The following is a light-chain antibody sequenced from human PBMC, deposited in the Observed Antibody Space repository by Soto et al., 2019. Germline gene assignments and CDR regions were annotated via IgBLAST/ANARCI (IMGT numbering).Light chain of an antibody. CDR3: CSYAGSSTLAV. CDR2: EVS. V-gene: IGLV2-23*02. Sequence: QSAMTQPASVSGSPGQSITISCTGTSSDVGSYNLVSWYQQHPTKAPKLMIYEVSKRPSGVSNRFSGSKSDNTASLTISGLQAEDEADYYCCSYAGSSTLAVFGGGTQLTVL. CDR1: SSDVGSYNL. J-gene: IGLJ7*01.